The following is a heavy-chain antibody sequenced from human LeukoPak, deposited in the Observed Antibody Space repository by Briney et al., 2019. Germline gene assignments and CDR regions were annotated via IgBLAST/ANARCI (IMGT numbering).Heavy chain of an antibody. Sequence: PSETLSLTCTVSGGSVSSYYWSWIRQPPGKGLEWIGDIYYSGSIKYNPSLKSRVTMSVDTSKNQFSLRLSSVTAADTAIYYCARENPSGYYNRPIDYWGQGTLVTVSS. V-gene: IGHV4-59*02. CDR1: GGSVSSYY. CDR2: IYYSGSI. J-gene: IGHJ4*02. D-gene: IGHD3-22*01. CDR3: ARENPSGYYNRPIDY.